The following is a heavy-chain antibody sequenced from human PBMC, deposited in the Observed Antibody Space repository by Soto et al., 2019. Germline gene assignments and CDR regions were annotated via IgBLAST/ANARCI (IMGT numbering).Heavy chain of an antibody. V-gene: IGHV3-23*01. CDR3: AKVPCFSSSSCPYGMDV. CDR2: ISGSGGST. CDR1: GFTVSSKY. J-gene: IGHJ6*02. D-gene: IGHD2-2*01. Sequence: PGGSLRLSCAASGFTVSSKYMSWVRQAPGKGLEWVSGISGSGGSTYYADSVRGRFTISRDNSKNTLYLQMNSLRAEDTAVYYCAKVPCFSSSSCPYGMDVWGQGTTVTVSS.